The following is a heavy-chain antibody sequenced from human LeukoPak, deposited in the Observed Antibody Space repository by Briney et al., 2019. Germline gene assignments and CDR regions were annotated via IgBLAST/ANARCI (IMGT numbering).Heavy chain of an antibody. CDR1: GFTFSSYA. J-gene: IGHJ4*02. CDR3: ASQYQLLPL. V-gene: IGHV3-30-3*01. CDR2: ISYDGSNK. Sequence: PGGSLRLSCAASGFTFSSYAMHRVRQAPGKGLEWVAVISYDGSNKYYADSVKGRFTISRDNSKNTLYLQMNSLRAEDTAVYYCASQYQLLPLWGQGTLVTVSS. D-gene: IGHD2-2*01.